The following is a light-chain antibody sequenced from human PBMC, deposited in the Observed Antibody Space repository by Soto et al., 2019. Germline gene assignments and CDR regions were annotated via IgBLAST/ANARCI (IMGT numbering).Light chain of an antibody. CDR2: EVT. CDR3: SSFAGGGNPVL. J-gene: IGLJ2*01. V-gene: IGLV2-8*01. CDR1: SSDDGGYNY. Sequence: QSVLTQPPSASGSLGQSVTISCTGTSSDDGGYNYVSWHQQHPGKAPKVMIYEVTKRPPGVPDRFSGSKSGNTASLTVSGLQAEDEADYYCSSFAGGGNPVLLGGGTKVTVL.